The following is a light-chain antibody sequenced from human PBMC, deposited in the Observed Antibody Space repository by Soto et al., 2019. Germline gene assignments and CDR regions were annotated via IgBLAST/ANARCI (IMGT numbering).Light chain of an antibody. CDR1: QSVSSY. V-gene: IGKV3-11*01. J-gene: IGKJ4*01. CDR2: DAS. CDR3: QHSSKWPLT. Sequence: EIVLTQSPATLSLSPGERATLSCRASQSVSSYLAWYQQKPGQAPRLLIYDASNRATGIPDRFSGSGSGTDFTLTISSLEPDDSAVYYCQHSSKWPLTLGGGTKVDIK.